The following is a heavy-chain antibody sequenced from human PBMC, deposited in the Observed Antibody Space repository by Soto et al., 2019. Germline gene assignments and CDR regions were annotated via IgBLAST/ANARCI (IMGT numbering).Heavy chain of an antibody. D-gene: IGHD3-3*01. Sequence: EVQLLESGGGLVQPGGSLRLSCAASGFTFSSYAMSWVRQAPGKGLEWVSAISGSGGSTYYADSVKGRFTISRDNSKNALYLQMNSLRAEDTAVYYCAGLRFSEWLSSDWYFDLWGRGTLVTVSS. V-gene: IGHV3-23*01. CDR2: ISGSGGST. J-gene: IGHJ2*01. CDR3: AGLRFSEWLSSDWYFDL. CDR1: GFTFSSYA.